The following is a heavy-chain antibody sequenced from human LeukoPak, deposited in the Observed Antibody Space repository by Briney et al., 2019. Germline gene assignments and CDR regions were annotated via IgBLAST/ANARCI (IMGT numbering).Heavy chain of an antibody. Sequence: PGGSLRLSCAASGFTFSSNGMNWVRQAPGKGLEWVSYISSSSSTIYYADSVKGRFTISRDNAKNSLYLQMNSLRAEDTAVYYCDLHCSSSSCYLYGMDVWGQGTTVTVSS. CDR1: GFTFSSNG. CDR3: DLHCSSSSCYLYGMDV. CDR2: ISSSSSTI. D-gene: IGHD2-2*01. V-gene: IGHV3-48*04. J-gene: IGHJ6*02.